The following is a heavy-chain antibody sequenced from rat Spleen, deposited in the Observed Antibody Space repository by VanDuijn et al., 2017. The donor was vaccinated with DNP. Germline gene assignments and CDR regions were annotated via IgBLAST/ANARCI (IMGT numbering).Heavy chain of an antibody. CDR3: ARQPDPFMYTTDSLCFDY. Sequence: EVQLVESGGDLVQPGRSLKLSCVASGLTFNNYWMAWIRQVPGKGLEWVASITGSGGNTYHPDSVKGRFTISRDNAKSSLYLQMNSLKSEDTATYYCARQPDPFMYTTDSLCFDYWGQGVMVTVSS. V-gene: IGHV5-31*01. D-gene: IGHD1-6*01. CDR1: GLTFNNYW. CDR2: ITGSGGNT. J-gene: IGHJ2*01.